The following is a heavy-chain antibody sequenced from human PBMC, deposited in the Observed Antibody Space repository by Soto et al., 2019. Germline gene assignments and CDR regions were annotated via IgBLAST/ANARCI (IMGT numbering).Heavy chain of an antibody. CDR2: IYYSGST. J-gene: IGHJ4*02. V-gene: IGHV4-59*08. CDR1: GGSISSYY. Sequence: PSETLSLTCTVSGGSISSYYWSWIRQPPGKGLEWIGYIYYSGSTNYNPSLKSRVTISVDTSKNQFSLKLSSVTAADTAVYYCARHGPFDCLLSKKYYFDYWGQGTLVTVSS. D-gene: IGHD3-9*01. CDR3: ARHGPFDCLLSKKYYFDY.